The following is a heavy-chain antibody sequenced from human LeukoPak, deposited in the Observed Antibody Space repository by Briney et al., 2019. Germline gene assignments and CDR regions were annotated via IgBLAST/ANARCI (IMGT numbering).Heavy chain of an antibody. D-gene: IGHD4-17*01. J-gene: IGHJ4*02. CDR1: GGSISSYY. V-gene: IGHV4-59*01. CDR2: IYYSGSS. Sequence: SETLSLTCTVSGGSISSYYWSWTRQPPGKGLEWIGFIYYSGSSYYNPSLKSRVTMSVDTSKNQFSLKLTSVTAADTAVYYCAGADRHDYGEDYWGQGTLVTVSS. CDR3: AGADRHDYGEDY.